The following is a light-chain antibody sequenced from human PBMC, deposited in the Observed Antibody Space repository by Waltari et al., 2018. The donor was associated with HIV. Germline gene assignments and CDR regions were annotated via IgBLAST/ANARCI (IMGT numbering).Light chain of an antibody. CDR3: QQYNNWPLT. CDR2: GAS. V-gene: IGKV3-15*01. J-gene: IGKJ4*01. Sequence: EIVMTQSPATLSVSPGERATLSCRASESASNKLAWYQQKPGQAPRLLFYGASTRATGIPAMFSGSGSGTEFTLTISSLQSEDFAVYYCQQYNNWPLTFGGGTKVEIK. CDR1: ESASNK.